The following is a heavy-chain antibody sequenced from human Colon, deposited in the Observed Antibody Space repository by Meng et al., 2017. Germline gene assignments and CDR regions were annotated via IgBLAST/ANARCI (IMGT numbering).Heavy chain of an antibody. CDR3: ARTAMLDS. CDR1: VYTFTSSD. CDR2: MNPNNGNT. D-gene: IGHD2-2*01. V-gene: IGHV1-8*01. Sequence: QVQLVKSGAEVRKPGASVKVTCKASVYTFTSSDINWVRQATGRGLEWLGWMNPNNGNTGSAQKFQGRVSMTRDTSIGTAYMELSGLTSEDTAVYYCARTAMLDSWGQGTLVTVSS. J-gene: IGHJ5*01.